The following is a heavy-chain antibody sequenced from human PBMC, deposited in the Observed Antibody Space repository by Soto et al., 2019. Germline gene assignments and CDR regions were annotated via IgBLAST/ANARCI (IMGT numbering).Heavy chain of an antibody. V-gene: IGHV4-34*01. D-gene: IGHD3-10*01. CDR2: INHSGST. Sequence: SETLSLSCAVYGGSFSGYYWSWLRQPPGKGLEWIGEINHSGSTNYNPSLKSRVTISVDTSKNQFYLKLSSVTAADTAVYYCARGVTMIRGVIDGAFDIWGQGTMVTVSS. CDR3: ARGVTMIRGVIDGAFDI. CDR1: GGSFSGYY. J-gene: IGHJ3*02.